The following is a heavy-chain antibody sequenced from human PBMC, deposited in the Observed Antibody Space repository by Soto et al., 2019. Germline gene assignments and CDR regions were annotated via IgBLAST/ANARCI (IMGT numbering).Heavy chain of an antibody. CDR3: ARQLSLICDS. V-gene: IGHV5-51*01. CDR1: GYKFGSAW. Sequence: PRESLKISCKGVGYKFGSAWIGWVRQMPGKGLEWMGIIKPGTSDIRYSPSCRGHVTISADEAVSTAYLQWSSLKASDTAMYYCARQLSLICDSWGQGTLVTVSS. CDR2: IKPGTSDI. D-gene: IGHD3-3*02. J-gene: IGHJ4*02.